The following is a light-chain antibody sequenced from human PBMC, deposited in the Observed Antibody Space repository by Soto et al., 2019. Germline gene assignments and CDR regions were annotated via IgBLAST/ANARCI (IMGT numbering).Light chain of an antibody. CDR3: QQYNNWPPRAWT. CDR1: QSVSSN. V-gene: IGKV3-15*01. J-gene: IGKJ1*01. CDR2: GAS. Sequence: EIVMTQSPATLSVSPGERATLSCRASQSVSSNLAWYQQKPGQAPRLLIYGASTRATGIPARFSGSRSGTEITLTISSLQAEDFAVYYCQQYNNWPPRAWTFGQGTKVEIQ.